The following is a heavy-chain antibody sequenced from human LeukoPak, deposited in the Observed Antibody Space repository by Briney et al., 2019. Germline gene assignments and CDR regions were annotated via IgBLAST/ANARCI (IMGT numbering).Heavy chain of an antibody. CDR2: IYYTGTT. CDR1: GGSTSSNGYY. J-gene: IGHJ5*02. CDR3: GRHNETKRRVGFEP. Sequence: SETLSLTCTVSGGSTSSNGYYWGWIRQPPGKGLEWIGSIYYTGTTYYNPSLKSRLTISVDTSNNQFSLKLSSVTAADTAVYYCGRHNETKRRVGFEPWGQGNLVNV. V-gene: IGHV4-39*01. D-gene: IGHD1-14*01.